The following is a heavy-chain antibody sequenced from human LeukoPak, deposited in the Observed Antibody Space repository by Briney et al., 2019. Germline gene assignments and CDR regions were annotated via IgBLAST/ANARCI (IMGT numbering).Heavy chain of an antibody. J-gene: IGHJ4*02. D-gene: IGHD5-18*01. CDR2: IYSSGNT. CDR1: GASISSSNYY. CDR3: ARRATTERGHSYGLDY. V-gene: IGHV4-39*01. Sequence: SETLSLTCAVSGASISSSNYYWGWVRQSPGKGLEWIGNIYSSGNTYYNASLKSRVTMYIDTSKNQFSLKLSSVTAADTAVYYCARRATTERGHSYGLDYWGQGTLVTVSS.